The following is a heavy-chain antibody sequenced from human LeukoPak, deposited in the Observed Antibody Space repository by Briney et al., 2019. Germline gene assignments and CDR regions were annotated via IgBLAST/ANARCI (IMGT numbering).Heavy chain of an antibody. D-gene: IGHD2-8*01. CDR3: ARDVSSSTRAFDI. V-gene: IGHV3-48*03. J-gene: IGHJ3*02. Sequence: GGSLRLSCAASGFTLSTYEMTWVRQAPGKGLEWVSFISSSTSHTFYADSVEGRFTIFRDTAKNSLYLQMNNLRGEDTAVYYCARDVSSSTRAFDIWGQRTMVAVS. CDR2: ISSSTSHT. CDR1: GFTLSTYE.